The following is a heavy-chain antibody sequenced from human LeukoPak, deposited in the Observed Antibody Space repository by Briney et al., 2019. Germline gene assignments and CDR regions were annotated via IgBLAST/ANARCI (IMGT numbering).Heavy chain of an antibody. Sequence: WVRQPPGKGLEWVGRIKTKTDGGTTDYAAPVKGRFTISRDDSKNTLTLQMNSLKTEDTAVYYCTSGSDSRSSTAFDIWGQGTMVTVSS. V-gene: IGHV3-15*01. J-gene: IGHJ3*02. D-gene: IGHD6-6*01. CDR3: TSGSDSRSSTAFDI. CDR2: IKTKTDGGTT.